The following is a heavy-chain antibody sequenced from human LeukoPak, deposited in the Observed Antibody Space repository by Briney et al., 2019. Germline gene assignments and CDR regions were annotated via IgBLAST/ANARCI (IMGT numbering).Heavy chain of an antibody. CDR2: IYYSGGT. V-gene: IGHV4-59*08. CDR1: GGSISSYY. Sequence: SETLSLTCVVSGGSISSYYWSWIRQPPGKGLEWIGYIYYSGGTNYNPSLKSRVTISVDTSKNQFSLKMTSVTAADTAVYYCASSMITWGGVISNWFDPWGQGTLVTVSS. CDR3: ASSMITWGGVISNWFDP. J-gene: IGHJ5*02. D-gene: IGHD3-16*01.